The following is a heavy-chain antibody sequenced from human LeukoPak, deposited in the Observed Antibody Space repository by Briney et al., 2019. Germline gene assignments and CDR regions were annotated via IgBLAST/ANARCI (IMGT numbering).Heavy chain of an antibody. CDR1: GFTFSDYY. V-gene: IGHV3-11*04. CDR2: ISSSGNTT. J-gene: IGHJ4*02. CDR3: ARDGGSSWYFDY. D-gene: IGHD6-13*01. Sequence: GGSLRLSCAASGFTFSDYYMSWIRQAPGKGLECVSYISSSGNTTYHADSAKGRFTISRDNAKNSLYLQMSSLRAEDTAVYYCARDGGSSWYFDYWGQGTLVTVSS.